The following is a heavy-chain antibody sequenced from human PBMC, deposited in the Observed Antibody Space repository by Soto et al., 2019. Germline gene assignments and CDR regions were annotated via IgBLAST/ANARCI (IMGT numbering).Heavy chain of an antibody. CDR3: AREAYPASTATGIDY. V-gene: IGHV1-2*02. D-gene: IGHD1-1*01. Sequence: QVQLVQSGAEVKKPGASVKVSCKASGYTFTGYYMHWVRQAPGQGLEWMGWINPNSGGTNYAQKFQGGGTMTRDTSISTAYRELSRLRSDDTAVYYCAREAYPASTATGIDYWGQGTLVTVSS. CDR1: GYTFTGYY. CDR2: INPNSGGT. J-gene: IGHJ4*02.